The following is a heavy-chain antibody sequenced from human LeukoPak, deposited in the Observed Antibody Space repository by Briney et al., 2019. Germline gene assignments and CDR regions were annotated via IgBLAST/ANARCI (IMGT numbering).Heavy chain of an antibody. J-gene: IGHJ4*02. CDR1: GGTFGSYA. CDR2: TVPLLGVP. V-gene: IGHV1-69*04. CDR3: ARGDSVLQY. Sequence: VASVKVSCKPSGGTFGSYAVNWVRQAPGQGLEWVGKTVPLLGVPKYAQKFQERVTITADKSTSTAYMELSSLTSDDTAVYYCARGDSVLQYWGPGTLVTVSS. D-gene: IGHD3-10*02.